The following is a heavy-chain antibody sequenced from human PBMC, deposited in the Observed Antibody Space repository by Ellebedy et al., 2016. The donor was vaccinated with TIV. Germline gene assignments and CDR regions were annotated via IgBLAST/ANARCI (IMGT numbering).Heavy chain of an antibody. CDR3: AKALVRGNYYLYAMDV. CDR1: GFTFSSYA. J-gene: IGHJ6*02. CDR2: ISGNGYST. Sequence: GESLKISCAASGFTFSSYAVSWVRQAPGKGLEWVSGISGNGYSTYFAVSVKGRLTISRDNSMNMVYLQMNSLRAEDTAVYYCAKALVRGNYYLYAMDVWGQGTTVTVSS. D-gene: IGHD3-10*01. V-gene: IGHV3-23*01.